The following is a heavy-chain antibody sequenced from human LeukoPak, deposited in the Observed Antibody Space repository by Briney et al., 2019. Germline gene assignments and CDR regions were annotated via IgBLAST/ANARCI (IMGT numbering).Heavy chain of an antibody. CDR1: GYTFTGYY. Sequence: ASVKVSCKASGYTFTGYYMHWVRQAPEQGLEWMGWINPNSGGTNYAQKFQGRVTMTRDTSISTAYMELSRLRSDDTAVYYCARDSITMVRGVINYWGQGTLVTVSS. CDR3: ARDSITMVRGVINY. D-gene: IGHD3-10*01. V-gene: IGHV1-2*02. CDR2: INPNSGGT. J-gene: IGHJ4*02.